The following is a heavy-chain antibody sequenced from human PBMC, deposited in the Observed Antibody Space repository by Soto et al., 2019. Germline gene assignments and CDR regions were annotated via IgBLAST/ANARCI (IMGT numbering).Heavy chain of an antibody. V-gene: IGHV3-23*01. CDR3: ARRGLSNNDY. CDR2: ILHIGVSA. CDR1: GFSFSANA. D-gene: IGHD1-1*01. Sequence: DVQLLESGGGLVQPGGSLRLSCVASGFSFSANAMTWVRQAPGKGLEWVSSILHIGVSAYYADSVKGRFTISRDNSKSTLYLQMNSLRAEDTAVYYCARRGLSNNDYWGQGTLVTVSS. J-gene: IGHJ4*02.